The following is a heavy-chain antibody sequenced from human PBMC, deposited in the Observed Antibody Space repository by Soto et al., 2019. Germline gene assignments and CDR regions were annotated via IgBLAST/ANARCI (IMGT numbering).Heavy chain of an antibody. Sequence: SVKVSCKVSGYSLSDLSIHWVRQAPVKGLEWMGGLDAEDGETIYAQKLQGRGTMTEDTSTDTAYMELSSLTSEDTAMYYCATLPRTIERTPAAIWSFDSWGQGTLVTVSS. CDR2: LDAEDGET. V-gene: IGHV1-24*01. D-gene: IGHD2-2*01. CDR3: ATLPRTIERTPAAIWSFDS. J-gene: IGHJ4*02. CDR1: GYSLSDLS.